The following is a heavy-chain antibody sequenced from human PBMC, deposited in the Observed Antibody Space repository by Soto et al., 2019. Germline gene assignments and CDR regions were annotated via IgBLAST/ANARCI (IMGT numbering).Heavy chain of an antibody. Sequence: QVQLVESGGGVVQPGRSLRLSCAASGFTFSSYGMHWVRQAPGKGLEWVAVIWYDGSNKYYADSVKGRSTISRDNSKNTLYLQMNSLRAEDTAVYYCARARLWFGQDAFDIWGPGTMVTVSS. J-gene: IGHJ3*02. CDR2: IWYDGSNK. D-gene: IGHD3-10*01. CDR1: GFTFSSYG. V-gene: IGHV3-33*01. CDR3: ARARLWFGQDAFDI.